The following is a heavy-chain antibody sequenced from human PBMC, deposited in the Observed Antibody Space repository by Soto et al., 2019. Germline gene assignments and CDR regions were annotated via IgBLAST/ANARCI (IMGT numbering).Heavy chain of an antibody. CDR1: GFTFSSYS. V-gene: IGHV3-21*01. Sequence: GGSLRLSCAASGFTFSSYSMNWVRQAPGKGLEWVSSISSSSSYIYYADLVKGRFTISRDNAKNSLYLQMNSLRAEDTAVYYCAREIYYDFWSGYFSWYYGMDVWGQGTTVTVS. D-gene: IGHD3-3*01. J-gene: IGHJ6*02. CDR2: ISSSSSYI. CDR3: AREIYYDFWSGYFSWYYGMDV.